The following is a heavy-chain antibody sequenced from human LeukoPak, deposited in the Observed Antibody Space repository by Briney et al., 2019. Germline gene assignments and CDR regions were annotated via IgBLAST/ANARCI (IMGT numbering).Heavy chain of an antibody. CDR3: ANDYDILTGIDY. D-gene: IGHD3-9*01. CDR2: ISGSGGST. CDR1: GFTFSSYA. Sequence: QPGGSLRLSCAASGFTFSSYAMSWVRQAPGKGLEWVSAISGSGGSTYYADSVKGRFTISRDNSKNTLYLQMNSLRAEATAVYYCANDYDILTGIDYWGQGTLVTVSS. V-gene: IGHV3-23*01. J-gene: IGHJ4*02.